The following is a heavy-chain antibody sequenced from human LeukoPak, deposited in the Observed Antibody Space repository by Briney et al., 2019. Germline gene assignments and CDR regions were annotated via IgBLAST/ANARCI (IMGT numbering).Heavy chain of an antibody. J-gene: IGHJ4*02. CDR3: ARHRCSGGSCSLEDY. D-gene: IGHD2-15*01. Sequence: SETLSLTCAVYGGSFSGYYWSWIRQPPGKGLEWIGEINHSGSTNYNPSLKSRVTISVDTSKNQFSLRLSSVTAADTAVYYCARHRCSGGSCSLEDYWGQGTLVTVSS. CDR2: INHSGST. V-gene: IGHV4-34*01. CDR1: GGSFSGYY.